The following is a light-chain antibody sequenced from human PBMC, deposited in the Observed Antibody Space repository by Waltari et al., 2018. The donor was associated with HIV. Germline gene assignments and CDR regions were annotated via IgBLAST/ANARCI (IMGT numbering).Light chain of an antibody. J-gene: IGLJ3*02. V-gene: IGLV2-23*01. CDR1: SSYVGGYKL. CDR3: CSYAGSSNWV. CDR2: EGI. Sequence: SALTPPASVSGSPGQSITLSCPGRSSYVGGYKLFPWYQQHPGKAPKLMIYEGIKRPSGVSNRFSGSKSGNTASLTISGLQAEDEADYYCCSYAGSSNWVFGGGTKLTVL.